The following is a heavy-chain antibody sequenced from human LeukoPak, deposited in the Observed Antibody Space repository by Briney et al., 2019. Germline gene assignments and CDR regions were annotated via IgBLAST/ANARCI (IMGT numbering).Heavy chain of an antibody. CDR2: ISGSGATT. Sequence: GGSLRLSCAASGFTFTSYAMTWVRQVPGKGLEWVSAISGSGATTHYADSVKGRFTISRDNSKNTLYLQMNSLRAEDTAVYYCATAYYYDSRGYDPLDYWGQGTLVTVSS. CDR3: ATAYYYDSRGYDPLDY. CDR1: GFTFTSYA. J-gene: IGHJ4*02. D-gene: IGHD3-22*01. V-gene: IGHV3-23*01.